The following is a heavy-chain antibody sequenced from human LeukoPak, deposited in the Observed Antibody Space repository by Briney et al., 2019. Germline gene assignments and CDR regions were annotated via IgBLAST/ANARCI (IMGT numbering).Heavy chain of an antibody. D-gene: IGHD2-15*01. J-gene: IGHJ6*03. CDR1: GFTFSSYW. CDR2: IKQDGSEK. CDR3: ARDPYSPQHHYYYMDV. Sequence: GGSLRLSCAASGFTFSSYWMSWVRQAPGKGLEWVANIKQDGSEKYYVDSVKGRFTISRDNAKNSLYLQMNSLRAEDTAVYYCARDPYSPQHHYYYMDVWGKGTTVTVSS. V-gene: IGHV3-7*01.